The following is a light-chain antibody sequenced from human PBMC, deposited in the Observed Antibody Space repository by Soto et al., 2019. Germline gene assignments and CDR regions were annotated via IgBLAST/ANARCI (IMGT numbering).Light chain of an antibody. CDR3: QSYDNSLTGNYV. J-gene: IGLJ1*01. CDR2: GNS. CDR1: SSNIGAGYD. Sequence: QSVLTRPPSVSGAPGQRVTISCTGSSSNIGAGYDVHWYQQLPRTAPKLLIYGNSNRPSGVPERFSGSKSGTSASLAITGLQAEDEADYYCQSYDNSLTGNYVFGTGTKVTVL. V-gene: IGLV1-40*01.